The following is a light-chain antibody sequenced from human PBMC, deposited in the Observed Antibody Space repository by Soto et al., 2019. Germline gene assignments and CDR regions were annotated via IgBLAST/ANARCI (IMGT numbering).Light chain of an antibody. CDR3: QQYDNSPGYT. Sequence: EIVLTQSPGTLSLSPGETATLSCRASQSVSINYLAWYQQKPGQPPRLLIYGASSRATGIPDRFSGSGSGTDFTLTISRLEPEDFAVYYCQQYDNSPGYTFGQGTRLEIK. CDR1: QSVSINY. V-gene: IGKV3-20*01. J-gene: IGKJ5*01. CDR2: GAS.